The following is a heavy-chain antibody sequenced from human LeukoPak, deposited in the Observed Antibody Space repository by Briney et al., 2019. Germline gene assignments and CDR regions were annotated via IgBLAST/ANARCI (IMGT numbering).Heavy chain of an antibody. CDR3: ARDLGIAVAGTHYNWFDP. J-gene: IGHJ5*02. CDR1: GCSISSYY. CDR2: IYYSGST. V-gene: IGHV4-59*01. D-gene: IGHD6-19*01. Sequence: PSETLSLTCTVSGCSISSYYWSWIRQPPGKGLEWIGYIYYSGSTNYNPSLKSRVTISVDTSKNQFSLKLSSVTAADTAVYYCARDLGIAVAGTHYNWFDPWGQGTLVTVSS.